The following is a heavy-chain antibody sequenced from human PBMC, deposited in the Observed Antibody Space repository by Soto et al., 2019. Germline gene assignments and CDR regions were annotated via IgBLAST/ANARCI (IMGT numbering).Heavy chain of an antibody. V-gene: IGHV3-23*01. CDR1: GFAFSSYA. CDR2: ISETGAST. J-gene: IGHJ5*01. Sequence: PGGSLRLSCAPSGFAFSSYAMSWVRQAPGKGLEWVSTISETGASTYYTDSVKGRFTISRDTSKHTLYLQMNSLRAEDTALYYCAQDARLVSWGQGTLVTVSS. CDR3: AQDARLVS. D-gene: IGHD2-8*02.